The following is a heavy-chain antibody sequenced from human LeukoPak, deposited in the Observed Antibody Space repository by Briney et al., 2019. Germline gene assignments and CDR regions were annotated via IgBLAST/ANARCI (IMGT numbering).Heavy chain of an antibody. CDR2: INSDGSSS. V-gene: IGHV3-74*01. Sequence: GGSLRLSCAASGFAFGNYWMHWVRQAPGKGLVWVSCINSDGSSSDYADSVKGRFTISRDNAKNTLYLQMNSLRAEDTAVYYCLRGSGYYEDFDYWGQGILVTVSS. CDR3: LRGSGYYEDFDY. D-gene: IGHD3-3*01. J-gene: IGHJ4*02. CDR1: GFAFGNYW.